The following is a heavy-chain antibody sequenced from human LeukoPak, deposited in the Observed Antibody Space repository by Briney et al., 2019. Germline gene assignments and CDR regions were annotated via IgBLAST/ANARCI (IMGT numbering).Heavy chain of an antibody. CDR2: ISWNSGSI. CDR3: AKRNGF. CDR1: GFTFDDYA. V-gene: IGHV3-9*01. D-gene: IGHD1-1*01. Sequence: GRSLRLSCAASGFTFDDYAMHWVRQAPGKGLEWVSGISWNSGSIGYADSVKGRFTISRDNAKNSLYLQMNSLRVEDTAVYYCAKRNGFWGQGTLVTVSS. J-gene: IGHJ4*02.